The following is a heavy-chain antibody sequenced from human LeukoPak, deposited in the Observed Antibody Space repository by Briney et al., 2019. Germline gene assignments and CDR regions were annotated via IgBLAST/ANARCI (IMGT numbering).Heavy chain of an antibody. Sequence: SETLSLTCAVSGYSISSGYYWGWIRQPPGKGLEWIGSIYHSGSTHYNPSLKSRVTISVDTSKNQFSLKLTSVTAADTAVYYCARGAVGSTPHVAFDIWGQGTMVTVSS. J-gene: IGHJ3*02. CDR2: IYHSGST. V-gene: IGHV4-38-2*01. CDR1: GYSISSGYY. D-gene: IGHD1-26*01. CDR3: ARGAVGSTPHVAFDI.